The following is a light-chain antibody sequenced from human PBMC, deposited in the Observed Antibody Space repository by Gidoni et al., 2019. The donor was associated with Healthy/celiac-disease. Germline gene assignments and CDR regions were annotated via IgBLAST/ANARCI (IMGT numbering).Light chain of an antibody. V-gene: IGLV2-23*03. CDR3: CAYAGSSTFAGV. CDR1: SSDVWSYNL. Sequence: QSALPQPASVSGSPGQSLTISCTGTSSDVWSYNLVSWYQQHPGKAPKLMIYEGSKRPSGVANRFSGSKSGNTAALTISGLQAEDEADYYCCAYAGSSTFAGVFGGGTKLTVL. CDR2: EGS. J-gene: IGLJ2*01.